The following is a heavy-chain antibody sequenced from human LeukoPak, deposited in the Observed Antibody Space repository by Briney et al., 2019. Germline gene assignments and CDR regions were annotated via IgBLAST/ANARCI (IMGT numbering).Heavy chain of an antibody. J-gene: IGHJ2*01. CDR1: GGSISSYY. CDR2: IYYSGST. Sequence: PSETLSLTCTVSGGSISSYYWSWIRQPPGKGLEWIGYIYYSGSTNYNPSLKSRVTISVDTSKNQFSLKLSSVTAADTAVYYCARDGPHYDFWSGRLSPYWYFDLWGRGTLVTVSS. V-gene: IGHV4-59*01. D-gene: IGHD3-3*01. CDR3: ARDGPHYDFWSGRLSPYWYFDL.